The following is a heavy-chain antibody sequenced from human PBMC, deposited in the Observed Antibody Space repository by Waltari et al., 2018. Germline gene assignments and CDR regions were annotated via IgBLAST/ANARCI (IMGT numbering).Heavy chain of an antibody. CDR1: GGNFGRYA. CDR2: TIPILGSP. Sequence: QVQLVQSGAEVKKPGSSVRVSCRVSGGNFGRYAITWVRQAPGQGLEWRGGTIPILGSPMYAPKFQGRVSITADELTYTVYMELNSLRSDDTAIYYCARRKLGEAFDIWGQGTMVIVSS. CDR3: ARRKLGEAFDI. D-gene: IGHD3-16*01. V-gene: IGHV1-69*12. J-gene: IGHJ3*02.